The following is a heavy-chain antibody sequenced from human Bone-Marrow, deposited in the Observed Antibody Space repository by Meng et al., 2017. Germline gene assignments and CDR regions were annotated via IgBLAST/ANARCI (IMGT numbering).Heavy chain of an antibody. CDR2: IYYNGKS. J-gene: IGHJ5*02. CDR1: GGSISSRRYY. CDR3: ARASYSYDSWFDP. V-gene: IGHV4-39*01. D-gene: IGHD5-18*01. Sequence: QLQLQESGPGLVKPSETLSPRCPGSGGSISSRRYYWVWIRQSPGKGLVWIGQIYYNGKSYYNPSLKSRVTMSVDTSRSQFSLNLNTVTAADTAVYYCARASYSYDSWFDPWGQGTLVTVSS.